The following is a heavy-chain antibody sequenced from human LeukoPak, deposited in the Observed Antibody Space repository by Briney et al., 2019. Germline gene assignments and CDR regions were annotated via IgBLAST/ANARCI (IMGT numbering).Heavy chain of an antibody. CDR2: INSDGSST. V-gene: IGHV3-74*01. CDR3: ATQREDDSSGFPAPY. D-gene: IGHD3-22*01. CDR1: GFTFSSYA. Sequence: GGSLRLSCVASGFTFSSYAMSWVRQAPGKGLVWVSRINSDGSSTSYADSVKGRFTISRDNAKNTLYLQMNSLRAEDTAVYYCATQREDDSSGFPAPYWGQGTLVTVSS. J-gene: IGHJ4*02.